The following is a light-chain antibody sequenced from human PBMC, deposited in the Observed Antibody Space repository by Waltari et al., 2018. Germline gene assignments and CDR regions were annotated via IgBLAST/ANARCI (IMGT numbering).Light chain of an antibody. J-gene: IGKJ1*01. CDR3: QHYVRLPAT. CDR1: QSVSRS. CDR2: GAS. V-gene: IGKV3-20*01. Sequence: IVLTQSPGTLSLSPGERATLSCRASQSVSRSLAWYQQKPGQAPKLLIYGASTRATGIPDRITGSGSGTDFSLTISSLEPEDFAIYFCQHYVRLPATFGQGTKVEIK.